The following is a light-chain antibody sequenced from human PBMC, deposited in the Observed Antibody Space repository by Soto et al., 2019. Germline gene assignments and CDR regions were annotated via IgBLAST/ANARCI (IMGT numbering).Light chain of an antibody. CDR3: QQRSSWWT. CDR2: DAS. CDR1: QSVSSF. Sequence: EIVLTQSPATLSLSPGERATLSCRASQSVSSFLAWYQQKPGQAPRLLIYDASNRATGIPARFSGSGSGTDFTLTISSLEPEDFAVYYCQQRSSWWTFGQGPKVEIK. J-gene: IGKJ1*01. V-gene: IGKV3-11*01.